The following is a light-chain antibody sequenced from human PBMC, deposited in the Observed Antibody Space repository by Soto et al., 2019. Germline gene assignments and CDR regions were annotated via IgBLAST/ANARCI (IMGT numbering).Light chain of an antibody. CDR2: KVS. Sequence: DIVMTQTPLSSPVTLGQAASISCRSSQSLLHSDGNTYLSWFQQRPGQPPRLLIYKVSDRFSGVPDRFSGSGAGTDFTLTISRVEAEDVGIYYCIQATRSHWTFGQGTKVDIK. CDR3: IQATRSHWT. J-gene: IGKJ1*01. CDR1: QSLLHSDGNTY. V-gene: IGKV2-24*01.